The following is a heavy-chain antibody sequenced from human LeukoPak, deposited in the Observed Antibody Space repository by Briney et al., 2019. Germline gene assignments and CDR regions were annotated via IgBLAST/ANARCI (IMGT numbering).Heavy chain of an antibody. Sequence: SETLSLTCAVYGGSFSGYYWSWIRQPPGKGLEWIGEINHSGSTNYNPSLKSRVTISVDTSKNQFSLKLSSVTAADTAVYYCARLNSGSYRIKYYFDYWGQGTLVTVSS. J-gene: IGHJ4*02. V-gene: IGHV4-34*01. CDR1: GGSFSGYY. D-gene: IGHD1-26*01. CDR3: ARLNSGSYRIKYYFDY. CDR2: INHSGST.